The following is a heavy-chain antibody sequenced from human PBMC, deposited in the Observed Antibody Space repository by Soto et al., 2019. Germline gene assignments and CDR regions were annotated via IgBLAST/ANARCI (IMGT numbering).Heavy chain of an antibody. CDR1: GFTFSSYA. Sequence: GGSLRLSCAASGFTFSSYAMSWVRQAPGKGLEWVSAISGSGGSTYYADSVKGRFTISRDNSKNTLYLQMNSLRAEDTAVYYCAKPPNPRGSGSYYAFDIWGQGTMVTVSS. CDR2: ISGSGGST. J-gene: IGHJ3*02. V-gene: IGHV3-23*01. CDR3: AKPPNPRGSGSYYAFDI. D-gene: IGHD3-10*01.